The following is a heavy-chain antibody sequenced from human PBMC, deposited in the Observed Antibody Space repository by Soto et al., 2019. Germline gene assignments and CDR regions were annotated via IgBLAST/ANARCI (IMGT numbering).Heavy chain of an antibody. CDR2: IVGGSGNT. V-gene: IGHV1-58*01. CDR1: GFTFTSSA. Sequence: ASVKVSCKASGFTFTSSAVQWVRQARGQRLEWIGWIVGGSGNTNYAQKFQERVTITRDMSTSTAYMELSSLRSEDTAVYYCVARKLPVAFDIWGQGTMVTVSS. J-gene: IGHJ3*02. CDR3: VARKLPVAFDI.